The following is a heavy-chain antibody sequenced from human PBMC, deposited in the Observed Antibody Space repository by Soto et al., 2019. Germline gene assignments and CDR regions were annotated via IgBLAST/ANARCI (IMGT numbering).Heavy chain of an antibody. Sequence: EVQLVESGGGLVQPGGSLRLSCAASGFTFSSYDMHWVHQATGKGLEWVSAIGTAGDTYYPGSVKGRFTISRENAKNSLYLQMNSLRAGDTAVYYCARGYPKDAFDIWGQGTMVTVSS. J-gene: IGHJ3*02. V-gene: IGHV3-13*01. D-gene: IGHD1-1*01. CDR3: ARGYPKDAFDI. CDR1: GFTFSSYD. CDR2: IGTAGDT.